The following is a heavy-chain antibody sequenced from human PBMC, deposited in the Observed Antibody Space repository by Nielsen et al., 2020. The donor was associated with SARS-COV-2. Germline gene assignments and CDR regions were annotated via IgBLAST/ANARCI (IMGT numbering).Heavy chain of an antibody. CDR1: GYTFTSYH. V-gene: IGHV1-18*04. CDR2: ISVYNGVP. J-gene: IGHJ5*02. D-gene: IGHD1-26*01. CDR3: ARDVGASRQNWFDP. Sequence: ASVKVSCKPSGYTFTSYHITWVRQAPGQGLEWMGWISVYNGVPNYAQRSQGRVTMTVDTSTSTAYMELRSLTPDDTAVYYCARDVGASRQNWFDPWGQGTLVTVSS.